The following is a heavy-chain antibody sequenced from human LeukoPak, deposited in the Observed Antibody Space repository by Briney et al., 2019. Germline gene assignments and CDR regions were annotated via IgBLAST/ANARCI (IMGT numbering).Heavy chain of an antibody. D-gene: IGHD6-19*01. J-gene: IGHJ4*02. CDR1: GFTFSSYW. CDR2: IKQDGSEK. V-gene: IGHV3-7*01. Sequence: GGSLRLSCAASGFTFSSYWMSWVRQAPGKGLEWAANIKQDGSEKYYVDSVKGRFTISRDNAKNSLYLQLNSLRAEDTAVYYCARSPYTSGWYGVGYWGQGTLVTVSS. CDR3: ARSPYTSGWYGVGY.